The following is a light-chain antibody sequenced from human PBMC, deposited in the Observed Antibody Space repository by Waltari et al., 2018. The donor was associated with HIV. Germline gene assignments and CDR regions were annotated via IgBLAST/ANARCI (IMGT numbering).Light chain of an antibody. Sequence: EIVLTQSPGTLSLSPGERTTLSCRASQSVSSNSLAWYQQKPGQAPRLLIYGASTRATGIPDRFSGSGSGTDFTLTISRLEPEDVAVFFCQQYGGSPYTFGQGTKLEIK. CDR1: QSVSSNS. CDR2: GAS. CDR3: QQYGGSPYT. V-gene: IGKV3-20*01. J-gene: IGKJ2*01.